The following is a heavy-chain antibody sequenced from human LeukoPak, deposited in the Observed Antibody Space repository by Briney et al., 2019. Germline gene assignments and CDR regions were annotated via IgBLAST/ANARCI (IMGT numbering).Heavy chain of an antibody. CDR1: GGSFSAYY. D-gene: IGHD6-25*01. V-gene: IGHV3-11*04. J-gene: IGHJ6*03. CDR3: ARFAAGGSYYYSMDV. CDR2: IGTSSTTI. Sequence: LSLTCAVYGGSFSAYYWSWIRQPPGKGLEWVSSIGTSSTTIYYADSVKGRFTISRDNAKNSLYLQMNSLRADDTAVCYCARFAAGGSYYYSMDVWGKGTTVTVSS.